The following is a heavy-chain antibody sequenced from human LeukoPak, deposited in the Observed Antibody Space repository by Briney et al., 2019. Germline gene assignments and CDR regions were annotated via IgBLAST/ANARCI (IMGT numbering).Heavy chain of an antibody. V-gene: IGHV4-61*02. CDR1: GGSISSGDYY. CDR2: IYTSGNT. Sequence: SQTLSLTCTVSGGSISSGDYYWSWIRQPAGKGLEWIGRIYTSGNTNYNPSLDSRVTISVDTSKNQFSLKLSSVTAEDTAVYYCARVGIAVAGSLDYFDYWGQGTLVTVSS. J-gene: IGHJ4*02. CDR3: ARVGIAVAGSLDYFDY. D-gene: IGHD6-19*01.